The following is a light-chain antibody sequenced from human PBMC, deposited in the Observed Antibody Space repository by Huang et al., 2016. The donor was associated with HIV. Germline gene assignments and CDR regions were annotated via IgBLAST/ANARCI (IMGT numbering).Light chain of an antibody. CDR3: QQYDSLPPWT. Sequence: DIQMTQSPSSLSASVGDRVTITCQASQDIAKFLNWYQQKQGQAPKLLIYDASTLQTGVPSRFSGSGSGTDFIFTISSLQPEDIATYYCQQYDSLPPWTFGQGTKVEI. V-gene: IGKV1-33*01. J-gene: IGKJ1*01. CDR2: DAS. CDR1: QDIAKF.